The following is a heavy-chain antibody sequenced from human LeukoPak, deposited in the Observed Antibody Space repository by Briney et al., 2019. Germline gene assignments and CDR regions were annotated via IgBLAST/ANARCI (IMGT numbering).Heavy chain of an antibody. D-gene: IGHD6-6*01. J-gene: IGHJ6*03. CDR1: GFIFTDYW. V-gene: IGHV3-74*01. CDR2: ISGDGRGT. CDR3: ARGHNSSSSGFYYYYMDV. Sequence: GGSLRLSCAASGFIFTDYWMHWVRQGPGKELVWVARISGDGRGTTYVDSVKGRFTISRDNAKSTAFLQMKSLRAEDTAVYYCARGHNSSSSGFYYYYMDVWGRGTTVTVSS.